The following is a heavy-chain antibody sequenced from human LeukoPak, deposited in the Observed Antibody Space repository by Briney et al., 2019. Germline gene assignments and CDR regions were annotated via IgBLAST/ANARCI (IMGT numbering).Heavy chain of an antibody. D-gene: IGHD3-22*01. CDR2: IYYTGST. Sequence: SETLSLACTVSGGSISSSRYYWGWIRQPPGKGLEWIGSIYYTGSTYYNPSLKSRVTISVDTSKNQFSLQLNSVTPEDTAVYYCARATRYYDSSGYIWYFDLWGRGTLVTVSS. J-gene: IGHJ2*01. CDR1: GGSISSSRYY. CDR3: ARATRYYDSSGYIWYFDL. V-gene: IGHV4-39*01.